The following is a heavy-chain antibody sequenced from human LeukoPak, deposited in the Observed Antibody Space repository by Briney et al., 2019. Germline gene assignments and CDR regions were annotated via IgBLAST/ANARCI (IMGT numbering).Heavy chain of an antibody. V-gene: IGHV3-23*01. Sequence: GGSLRLSCAASGFTFSSYAMSWVRQAPGKGLEWVSAISGSGGSTYYADSVKGRFTISRDNSKNTLYLQMNSLRAEDTAVYYWAGSGGWFRAFDYWGQGTLVTVSS. J-gene: IGHJ4*02. CDR2: ISGSGGST. CDR1: GFTFSSYA. CDR3: AGSGGWFRAFDY. D-gene: IGHD6-19*01.